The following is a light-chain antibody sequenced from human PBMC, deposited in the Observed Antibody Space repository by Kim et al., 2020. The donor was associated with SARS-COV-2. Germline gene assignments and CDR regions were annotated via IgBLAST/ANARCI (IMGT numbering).Light chain of an antibody. CDR3: QRYGTPWT. CDR1: QNIISNY. CDR2: ETS. J-gene: IGKJ2*02. Sequence: EVVLTQSPDTLSLSPGERATLSCRASQNIISNYLAWYQQKPGQAPRLLIYETSSRGTGIPDRFSGSGSGTDFTLTISRLEPEDFAVYFCQRYGTPWTFGPGTKLEI. V-gene: IGKV3-20*01.